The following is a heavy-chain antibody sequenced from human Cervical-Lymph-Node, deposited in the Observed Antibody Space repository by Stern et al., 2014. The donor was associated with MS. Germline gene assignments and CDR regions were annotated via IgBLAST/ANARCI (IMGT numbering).Heavy chain of an antibody. CDR2: ISSGGVTT. Sequence: QVQLVESGGGLVKPGESLRLSCATSGFNFSDYYMNWIRQAPGKGLQWVAYISSGGVTTHYADSVKGRFTISRDNAKNSLHLQMNSLRAEDTGVYYCARDPQRRDGYNFDYWGQGALVTVSS. CDR3: ARDPQRRDGYNFDY. CDR1: GFNFSDYY. V-gene: IGHV3-11*01. J-gene: IGHJ4*02. D-gene: IGHD5-24*01.